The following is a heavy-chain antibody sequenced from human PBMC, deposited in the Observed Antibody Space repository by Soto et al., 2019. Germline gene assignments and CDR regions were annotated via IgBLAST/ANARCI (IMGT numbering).Heavy chain of an antibody. CDR2: IYSGGST. CDR1: GFAVSSNY. V-gene: IGHV3-66*01. J-gene: IGHJ6*03. CDR3: ARDPSEAKYYYYYYMDV. Sequence: PGGSLRLSCAASGFAVSSNYMSWVRQAPGKGLEWVSVIYSGGSTYYADSVKGRFTISRDNSKNTLYLQMNSLRAEDTAVYYCARDPSEAKYYYYYYMDVWGKGTTVTVSS.